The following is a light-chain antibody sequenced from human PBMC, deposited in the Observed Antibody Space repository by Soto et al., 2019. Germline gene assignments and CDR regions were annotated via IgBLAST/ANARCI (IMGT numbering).Light chain of an antibody. CDR1: ESVSSN. CDR2: GAS. Sequence: IVMTQSPATLSVSPGERATLSCRASESVSSNLAWYQRRPGQAPRLLIYGASTRATSIPARFSGSGSGTEFTLTISSLQSEDFAVYYCQQYNNWPPWTFGQGTKVEVK. CDR3: QQYNNWPPWT. J-gene: IGKJ1*01. V-gene: IGKV3-15*01.